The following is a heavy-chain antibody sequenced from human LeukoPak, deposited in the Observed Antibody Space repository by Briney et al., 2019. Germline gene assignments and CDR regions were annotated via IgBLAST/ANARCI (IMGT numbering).Heavy chain of an antibody. D-gene: IGHD4-17*01. CDR1: GFTFSTYG. Sequence: GGSLRLSCVVSGFTFSTYGMHWVRQAPGKGLDWLAFIQYDGRNKYYADSVKGRFTMSRDNSKNTLTMFLQMNSLRVEDTAVYYCAKGGDYALDYWGQGTLVTVSS. V-gene: IGHV3-30*02. CDR2: IQYDGRNK. CDR3: AKGGDYALDY. J-gene: IGHJ4*02.